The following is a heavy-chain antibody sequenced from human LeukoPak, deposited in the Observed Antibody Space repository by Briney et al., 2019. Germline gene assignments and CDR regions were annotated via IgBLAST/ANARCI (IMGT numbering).Heavy chain of an antibody. V-gene: IGHV1-2*02. CDR2: INPNSGGT. CDR3: ASYSGSYSSDFDF. J-gene: IGHJ4*02. D-gene: IGHD1-26*01. Sequence: SSVKVSCKASGYTFTGYYLHWVRQAPGQGLEWMGWINPNSGGTNYAQKFQGRVTMTRDTSISTAYMELSRLRSDDTAVYYCASYSGSYSSDFDFWGQGTLVTVSS. CDR1: GYTFTGYY.